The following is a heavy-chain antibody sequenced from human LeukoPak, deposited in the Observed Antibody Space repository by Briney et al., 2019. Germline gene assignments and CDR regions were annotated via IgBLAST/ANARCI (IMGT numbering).Heavy chain of an antibody. CDR2: ISYDGSNK. CDR1: GFTFSSYG. D-gene: IGHD3-10*01. V-gene: IGHV3-30*03. CDR3: AREFTMVRGVMAY. Sequence: GGSLRLSCAASGFTFSSYGMPWVRQAPGKGLEWVAVISYDGSNKYYADSVKGRFTISRDNSKNTLYLQMNSLRAEDTAVYYCAREFTMVRGVMAYWGQGTLVTVSS. J-gene: IGHJ4*02.